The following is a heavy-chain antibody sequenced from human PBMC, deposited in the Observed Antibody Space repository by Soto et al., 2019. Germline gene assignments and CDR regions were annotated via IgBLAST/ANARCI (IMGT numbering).Heavy chain of an antibody. CDR1: GGTFGNSA. Sequence: QVQLVQSGAEVKKPGSSVTVSCKASGGTFGNSAISWVRQAPGQGLEWMGGIIPILPTPDYAQKFQGRVTITADESTSTAYMELTSLRSEDTAVYYCARDKDRQQLGGNYYYGIDVWGQGTMVTVSS. CDR2: IIPILPTP. V-gene: IGHV1-69*11. D-gene: IGHD3-3*02. CDR3: ARDKDRQQLGGNYYYGIDV. J-gene: IGHJ6*02.